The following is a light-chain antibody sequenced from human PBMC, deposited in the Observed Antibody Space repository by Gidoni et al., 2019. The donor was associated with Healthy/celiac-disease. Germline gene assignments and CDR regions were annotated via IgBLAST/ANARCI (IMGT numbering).Light chain of an antibody. V-gene: IGLV2-23*02. CDR1: SSDVGSYNL. CDR2: EVS. Sequence: QSALTQPASGSGSPGQSITISCTGTSSDVGSYNLVSWYQQHPGKAPKLMIYEVSKRPSGVSNRFSGSKSGNTASLTISGLQAEDEADYYCCSYAGSYAVFGGGTQLTVL. CDR3: CSYAGSYAV. J-gene: IGLJ7*01.